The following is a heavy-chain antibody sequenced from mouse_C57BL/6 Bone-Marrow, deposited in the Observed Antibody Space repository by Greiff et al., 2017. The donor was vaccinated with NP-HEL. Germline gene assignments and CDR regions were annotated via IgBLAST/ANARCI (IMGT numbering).Heavy chain of an antibody. D-gene: IGHD2-1*01. CDR1: GFTFSNYW. CDR2: IRLKSDNYAT. J-gene: IGHJ4*01. V-gene: IGHV6-3*01. Sequence: EVKLEESGGGLVQPGGSMKLSCVASGFTFSNYWMNWVRQSPEKGLEWVAQIRLKSDNYATHYAESVKGRFTISRDDSKSSVYLQMNNLRAEDTGIYYCTDYYGNPYAMDYWGQGTSVTVSS. CDR3: TDYYGNPYAMDY.